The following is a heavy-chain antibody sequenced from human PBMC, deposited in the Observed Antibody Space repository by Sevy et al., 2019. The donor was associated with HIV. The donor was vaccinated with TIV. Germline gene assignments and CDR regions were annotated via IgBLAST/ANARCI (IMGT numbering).Heavy chain of an antibody. V-gene: IGHV3-15*01. D-gene: IGHD3-22*01. J-gene: IGHJ4*02. Sequence: GGSLRLSCAASGFTFSNAWMSWVRQAPGKGLEWVGRIKSKTDGGTTDYAAPVKGRFTISRDDSKNTRYLQMNSLKTEDTAVYYCTTPYYYDSSGYSDYWGQGTLVTVSS. CDR1: GFTFSNAW. CDR3: TTPYYYDSSGYSDY. CDR2: IKSKTDGGTT.